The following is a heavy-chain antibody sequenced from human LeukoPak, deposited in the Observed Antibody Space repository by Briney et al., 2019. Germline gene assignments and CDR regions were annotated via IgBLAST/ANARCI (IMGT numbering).Heavy chain of an antibody. D-gene: IGHD3-3*01. Sequence: SETLSLTCAVYGGSFSGYYWSWIRQPPGKGLEWIGEINHSGSTNYNPSLKSRVTISVDTSKNQFSLKLSSVTAADTAVYYCARGVGFLEWFSTYYYYGMDVWGQGTTVTVSS. CDR1: GGSFSGYY. V-gene: IGHV4-34*01. CDR3: ARGVGFLEWFSTYYYYGMDV. CDR2: INHSGST. J-gene: IGHJ6*02.